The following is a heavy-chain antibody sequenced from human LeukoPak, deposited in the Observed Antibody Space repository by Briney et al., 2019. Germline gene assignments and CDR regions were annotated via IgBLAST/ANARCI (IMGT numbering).Heavy chain of an antibody. Sequence: GGSLRLSCAASGFTFSTYWLSWVRQAPGKGLEWVADINPDGSEQYYVDSVKGRFTISRDNAENSLYLQINSLRAEDTSVYYCARHGSRSPFSELLLAYYFVYWGQGTLVTVSS. J-gene: IGHJ4*02. V-gene: IGHV3-7*01. CDR2: INPDGSEQ. D-gene: IGHD3-3*02. CDR1: GFTFSTYW. CDR3: ARHGSRSPFSELLLAYYFVY.